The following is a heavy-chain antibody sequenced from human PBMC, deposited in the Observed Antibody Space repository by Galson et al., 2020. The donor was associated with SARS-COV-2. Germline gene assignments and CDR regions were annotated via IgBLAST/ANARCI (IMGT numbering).Heavy chain of an antibody. J-gene: IGHJ6*02. Sequence: ASVKVSCKASGYTFTGYYMHWVRQAPGQGLEWMGWINPNSGGTNYAQKFQGRVTMTRDTSISTAYMELSRLRSDDTAVYYCARDLLGVVVPAASPSYWYYGMDVWGQGTTVTVSS. CDR3: ARDLLGVVVPAASPSYWYYGMDV. D-gene: IGHD2-2*01. CDR2: INPNSGGT. V-gene: IGHV1-2*02. CDR1: GYTFTGYY.